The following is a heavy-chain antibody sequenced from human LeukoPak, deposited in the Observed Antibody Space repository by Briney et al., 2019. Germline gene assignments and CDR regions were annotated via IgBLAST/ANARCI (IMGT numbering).Heavy chain of an antibody. V-gene: IGHV4-39*01. J-gene: IGHJ4*02. Sequence: SETLSLTCTVSGASVSGSPYYWGWIRQPPGRGLEWIGSIYSSGSTYYNASLQSRVTISIGTSKNQISLRLTSVTAADTAIYYCAKSGGYGLIDYWGQGTLVTVSS. CDR1: GASVSGSPYY. D-gene: IGHD1-26*01. CDR2: IYSSGST. CDR3: AKSGGYGLIDY.